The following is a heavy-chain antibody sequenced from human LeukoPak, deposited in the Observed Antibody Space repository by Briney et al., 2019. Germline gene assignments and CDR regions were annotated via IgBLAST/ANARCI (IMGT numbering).Heavy chain of an antibody. CDR1: GGSISSYY. CDR3: AKLGYCSSTSCYSGAFDI. Sequence: SDTLSLTCTVSGGSISSYYWSWIRQPPGKGLEWIGYIYTSGSTNYNPSLKSRVTISADTSKNQFSLKLSSVTAADTAVYYCAKLGYCSSTSCYSGAFDIWGQGTMVTVSS. J-gene: IGHJ3*02. V-gene: IGHV4-4*09. CDR2: IYTSGST. D-gene: IGHD2-2*01.